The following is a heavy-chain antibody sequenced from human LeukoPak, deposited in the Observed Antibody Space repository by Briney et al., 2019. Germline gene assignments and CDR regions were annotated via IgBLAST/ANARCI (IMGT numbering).Heavy chain of an antibody. CDR3: ARDRVLGFDL. CDR1: GFSFSSYS. CDR2: ISSSSSTI. J-gene: IGHJ2*01. D-gene: IGHD3-3*01. V-gene: IGHV3-48*04. Sequence: GGSLRLSCAASGFSFSSYSMNWVRQAPGKGLEWVSFISSSSSTIYYSDSVKGRFTISRDNAKNSLYLQMNSLRAEDTAVYYCARDRVLGFDLWGRGTLVTVSS.